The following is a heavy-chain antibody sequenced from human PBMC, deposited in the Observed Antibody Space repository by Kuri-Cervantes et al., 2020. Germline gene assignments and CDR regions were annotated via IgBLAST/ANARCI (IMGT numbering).Heavy chain of an antibody. J-gene: IGHJ6*03. Sequence: GESLKISCAASGFTFSSYWMHWVRQAPGKGLVWVSRISSDGSSTIYADSVKGRFTISRDNAKNTLSLQMNSLRVEDTAVYYCARVWGEYDFWSGYYEDYYYYMDVWGKGTTVTVSS. CDR1: GFTFSSYW. CDR3: ARVWGEYDFWSGYYEDYYYYMDV. CDR2: ISSDGSST. D-gene: IGHD3-3*01. V-gene: IGHV3-74*01.